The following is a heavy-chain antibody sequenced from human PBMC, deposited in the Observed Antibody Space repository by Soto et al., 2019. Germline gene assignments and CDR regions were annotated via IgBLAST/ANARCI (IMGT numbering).Heavy chain of an antibody. V-gene: IGHV1-18*01. J-gene: IGHJ3*02. D-gene: IGHD6-13*01. CDR1: GYMFINYG. CDR2: ISAYNGNT. Sequence: QVQLMQSGAEVKKPGASVRVSCKASGYMFINYGINWVRQAPGQGLEWVGWISAYNGNTKYAPKLQGRITMTIDTSTSTAYMELRSLRSDDTAVYYCARDQRIIAAGTSASDIWGQGTMVTVSP. CDR3: ARDQRIIAAGTSASDI.